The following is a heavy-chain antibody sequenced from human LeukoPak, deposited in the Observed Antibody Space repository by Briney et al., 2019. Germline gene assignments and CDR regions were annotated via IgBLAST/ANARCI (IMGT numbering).Heavy chain of an antibody. CDR1: GFTFSSYA. CDR2: ISSSSSTI. J-gene: IGHJ3*02. D-gene: IGHD3-3*01. V-gene: IGHV3-48*01. Sequence: GGSLRLSCAASGFTFSSYAMSWVRQAPGKGLEWVSYISSSSSTIYYADSVKGRFTISRDNAKNSLYLQMNSLRAEDTAVYYCARDVDFWSNAFDIWGQGTMVTVSS. CDR3: ARDVDFWSNAFDI.